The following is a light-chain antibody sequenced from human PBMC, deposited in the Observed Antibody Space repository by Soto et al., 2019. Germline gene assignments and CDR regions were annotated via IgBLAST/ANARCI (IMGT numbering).Light chain of an antibody. Sequence: EILLTQSPGTLSLSPGERATLSCRASQSINNNYLAWYQQKRGQAPRLLIYGASSRATGIPDRFSGSGSGTDFTLTISRLEPEDFAVYYCQQYGGSPRTFGQETKVEIK. J-gene: IGKJ1*01. CDR2: GAS. CDR3: QQYGGSPRT. CDR1: QSINNNY. V-gene: IGKV3-20*01.